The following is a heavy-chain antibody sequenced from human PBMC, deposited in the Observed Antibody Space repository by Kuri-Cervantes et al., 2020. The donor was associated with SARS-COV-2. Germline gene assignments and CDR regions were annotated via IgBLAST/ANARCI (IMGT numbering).Heavy chain of an antibody. CDR1: AFTFSSYG. V-gene: IGHV3-33*01. CDR3: AEGHSGT. Sequence: GGSLRLSCAASAFTFSSYGMHWVRQAPGKGLEWVAVIWYDGSNKYYADSVKGRFTISRDNSKNTLYLQMNSLRAEDTAVYYCAEGHSGTWGQGTLVTVSS. D-gene: IGHD1-26*01. CDR2: IWYDGSNK. J-gene: IGHJ5*02.